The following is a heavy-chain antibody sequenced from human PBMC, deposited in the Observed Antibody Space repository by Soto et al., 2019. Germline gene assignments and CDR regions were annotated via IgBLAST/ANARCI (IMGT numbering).Heavy chain of an antibody. CDR2: TSSSGSTI. Sequence: PGGSLRLSCAASGFTFSDYYMSWIRQAPGKGLEWVSYTSSSGSTIYYADSVKGRFTISRDNAKNSLYLQMNSLRAEDTAVYYCAGDCITMIRGYYYGMDVWGQGTTVTVSS. CDR3: AGDCITMIRGYYYGMDV. V-gene: IGHV3-11*01. D-gene: IGHD3-22*01. CDR1: GFTFSDYY. J-gene: IGHJ6*02.